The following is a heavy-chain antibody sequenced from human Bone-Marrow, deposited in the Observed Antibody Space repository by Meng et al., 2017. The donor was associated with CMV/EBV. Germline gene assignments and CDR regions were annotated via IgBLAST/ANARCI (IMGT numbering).Heavy chain of an antibody. CDR3: ARGWAPLPYYDYSMDV. J-gene: IGHJ6*02. Sequence: GESLKISCAASGFTFSSYEMNWVRQAPGKGLEWVSYISSSGSTIYYADSVKGRFTISRDNAKNSLYLQMNSLRAEDTAVYYCARGWAPLPYYDYSMDVRGQGTTVTVSS. D-gene: IGHD6-13*01. V-gene: IGHV3-48*03. CDR2: ISSSGSTI. CDR1: GFTFSSYE.